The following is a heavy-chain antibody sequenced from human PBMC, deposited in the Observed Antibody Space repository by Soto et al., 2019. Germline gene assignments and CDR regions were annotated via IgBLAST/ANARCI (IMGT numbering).Heavy chain of an antibody. CDR2: MKSKSEGETT. Sequence: LRLSCAASGFTFNNAWMGWVRQAPGQGLEWVGHMKSKSEGETTDYAAPVKGRFTISRDDSKNTVYLQMNSLTTEDTAVYYCTAQFYFDASGYSFDLWGQGTLVTVSS. CDR3: TAQFYFDASGYSFDL. J-gene: IGHJ4*02. V-gene: IGHV3-15*01. CDR1: GFTFNNAW. D-gene: IGHD3-22*01.